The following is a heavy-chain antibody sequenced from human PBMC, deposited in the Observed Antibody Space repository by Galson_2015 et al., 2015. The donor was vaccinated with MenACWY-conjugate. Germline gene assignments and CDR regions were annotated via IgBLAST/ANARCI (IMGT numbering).Heavy chain of an antibody. CDR1: GFTFSSYG. D-gene: IGHD6-19*01. J-gene: IGHJ4*02. CDR3: AKREARNSGPFDL. Sequence: SLRLSCAASGFTFSSYGMHWVRQAPGKGLEWVTYITYDGSDQNYARSVKGRFTISRDNSKSMLYLQMDSLRAEDTAVYHCAKREARNSGPFDLWGQGALVTVSS. CDR2: ITYDGSDQ. V-gene: IGHV3-30*18.